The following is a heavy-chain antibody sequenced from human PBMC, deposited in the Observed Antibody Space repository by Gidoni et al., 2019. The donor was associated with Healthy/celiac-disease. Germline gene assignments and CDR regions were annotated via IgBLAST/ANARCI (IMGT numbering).Heavy chain of an antibody. CDR2: VNHSGIT. V-gene: IGHV4-34*01. D-gene: IGHD1-1*01. J-gene: IGHJ6*01. Sequence: QLQLQQWRAGLLKSSETLSLTCALHGGFLSGFYLPWIRQPPGRGLEWIGEVNHSGITNYNPSLKSRVTISVDTSKNQFSLKVNSVTAADTAVYYCARVRRWGNSNYYYYYGMDVWGQGTTVTVSS. CDR1: GGFLSGFY. CDR3: ARVRRWGNSNYYYYYGMDV.